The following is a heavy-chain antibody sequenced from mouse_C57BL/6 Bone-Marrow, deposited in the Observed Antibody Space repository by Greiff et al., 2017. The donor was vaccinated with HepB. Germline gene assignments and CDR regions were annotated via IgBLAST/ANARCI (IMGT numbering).Heavy chain of an antibody. J-gene: IGHJ4*01. Sequence: VQLQQSGAELVRPGASVTLSCKASGYTFTDYEMHWVKQTPVHGLEWIGAIDPETGGTAYNQKFKGKAILTADKSSSTAYMELRSLTSEDSAVYYGTRWHYSRSPYAMDYWGQGTSVTVSS. CDR2: IDPETGGT. CDR3: TRWHYSRSPYAMDY. V-gene: IGHV1-15*01. D-gene: IGHD1-1*01. CDR1: GYTFTDYE.